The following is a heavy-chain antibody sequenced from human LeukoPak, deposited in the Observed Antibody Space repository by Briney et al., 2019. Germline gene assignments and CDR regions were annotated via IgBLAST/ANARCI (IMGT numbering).Heavy chain of an antibody. D-gene: IGHD1-26*01. CDR3: ARGYGSHDAFDI. J-gene: IGHJ3*02. Sequence: TSVTVSCKASGYTFTSYYMHWVRQAPGQGLEWMGIINPSGGSTSYAQKFQGRVTMTRDMSTSTVYMELSSLRSEDTAVYYCARGYGSHDAFDIWGQGTMVTVSS. CDR2: INPSGGST. CDR1: GYTFTSYY. V-gene: IGHV1-46*01.